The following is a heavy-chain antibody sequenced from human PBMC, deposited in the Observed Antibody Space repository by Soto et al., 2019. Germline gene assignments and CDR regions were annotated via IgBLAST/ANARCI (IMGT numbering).Heavy chain of an antibody. J-gene: IGHJ4*02. CDR3: SRSLDS. Sequence: GGSLRLSCAACGFTFSSFWMDWVRQAPGKGLEWVANINPDGSEKHYVDSVKGRFTISRDNAKNSLYLQMSSLTAEDSALYYCSRSLDSWGQGTRVTVSS. CDR2: INPDGSEK. V-gene: IGHV3-7*01. CDR1: GFTFSSFW.